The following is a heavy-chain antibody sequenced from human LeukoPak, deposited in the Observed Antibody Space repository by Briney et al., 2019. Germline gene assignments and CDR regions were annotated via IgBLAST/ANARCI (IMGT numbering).Heavy chain of an antibody. CDR2: TNPSGGST. D-gene: IGHD6-13*01. J-gene: IGHJ4*02. CDR1: GYXFTSYY. V-gene: IGHV1-46*01. CDR3: AREVAAPGTGLDY. Sequence: GASVKVSCKASGYXFTSYYMHWVRQAPGQGREWMGLTNPSGGSTSYEEKFQGRVTMTRDTSTSTVYMELSSLRFEDTAVYYCAREVAAPGTGLDYWGQGTLVTVSS.